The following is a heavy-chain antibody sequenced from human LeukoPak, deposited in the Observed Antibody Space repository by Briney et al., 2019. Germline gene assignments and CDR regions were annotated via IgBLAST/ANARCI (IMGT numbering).Heavy chain of an antibody. V-gene: IGHV4-59*01. Sequence: SETLSLTCTVSGGSISSYYWSWIRQPPGKGLEWIGYIYYSGSTNYNPSLKSRVTISVDTSKNQFSLKLSSVTAADTAVYYCARGPRLGYCSSTSCYYGVDPWGQGTLVTVSS. CDR1: GGSISSYY. D-gene: IGHD2-2*01. CDR3: ARGPRLGYCSSTSCYYGVDP. CDR2: IYYSGST. J-gene: IGHJ5*02.